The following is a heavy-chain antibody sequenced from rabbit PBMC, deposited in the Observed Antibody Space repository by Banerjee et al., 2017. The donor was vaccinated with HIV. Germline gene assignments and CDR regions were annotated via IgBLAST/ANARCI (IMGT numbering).Heavy chain of an antibody. CDR2: IYTGSSGST. CDR3: ARDYNL. J-gene: IGHJ4*01. CDR1: GIDFSSGYD. V-gene: IGHV1S45*01. Sequence: QQQLEESGGGLVKPGGTLTLTCKASGIDFSSGYDMCWVRRAPGKGLEWIACIYTGSSGSTYSASWAKGRFTISKTSSTTVTLQMTSLTAADTATYFCARDYNLWGPGTLVTVS.